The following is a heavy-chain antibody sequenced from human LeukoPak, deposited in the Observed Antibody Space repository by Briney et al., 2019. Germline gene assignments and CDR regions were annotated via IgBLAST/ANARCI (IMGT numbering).Heavy chain of an antibody. J-gene: IGHJ4*02. D-gene: IGHD1-26*01. V-gene: IGHV3-23*01. Sequence: AGGSLRLSCAASGFTFSSYAMSWVRQAPGKGLEWVSAISGSGGSTYYADSVKGRFTISRDNSKNTLYLQMNSLRAEDTAVYYCAKDPGSGSEVHDYWGQGTLVTVSS. CDR3: AKDPGSGSEVHDY. CDR2: ISGSGGST. CDR1: GFTFSSYA.